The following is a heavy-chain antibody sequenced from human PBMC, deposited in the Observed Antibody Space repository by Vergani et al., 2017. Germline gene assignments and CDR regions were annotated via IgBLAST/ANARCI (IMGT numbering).Heavy chain of an antibody. V-gene: IGHV3-9*01. CDR3: AREGRYCSSTSCPPPLDY. CDR1: GFTFDDYA. CDR2: ISWNSGSI. D-gene: IGHD2-2*01. Sequence: EVQLVESGGGLVQPGRSLRLSCAASGFTFDDYAMHWVRQAPGKGLEWVSGISWNSGSIGYADSVKGRFTISRDNAKNSLYLQMNSLRAEDTALYYCAREGRYCSSTSCPPPLDYWGQGTLVTVSS. J-gene: IGHJ4*02.